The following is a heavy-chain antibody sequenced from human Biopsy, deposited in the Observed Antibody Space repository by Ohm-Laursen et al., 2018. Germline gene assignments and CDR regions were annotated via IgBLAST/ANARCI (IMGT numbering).Heavy chain of an antibody. CDR1: GYTLTELS. CDR3: ATGPYYDTRFYYNVRPFDY. D-gene: IGHD3-10*01. CDR2: FDREERKT. Sequence: SVKVSCKVSGYTLTELSIHWVRQTGGKGLEWMGGFDREERKTVYAEKFQGRVTMTEDTSTDTVYMEVTSLRSDDTAVYYCATGPYYDTRFYYNVRPFDYWGQGSLVTVSS. V-gene: IGHV1-24*01. J-gene: IGHJ4*02.